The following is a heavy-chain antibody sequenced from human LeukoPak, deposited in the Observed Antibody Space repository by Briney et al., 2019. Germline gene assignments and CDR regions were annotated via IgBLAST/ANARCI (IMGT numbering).Heavy chain of an antibody. CDR3: AKDAGGYYYYYMGV. D-gene: IGHD3-10*01. J-gene: IGHJ6*03. CDR2: ISWNSGSI. V-gene: IGHV3-9*01. CDR1: GFTFDDYG. Sequence: PGGSLRLPCAASGFTFDDYGMSWVRQAPGKVLEWVSGISWNSGSIGYADSVKGRFTISRDNAKNSLYLQMNSLRAEDTALYYCAKDAGGYYYYYMGVWGKGTTVTISS.